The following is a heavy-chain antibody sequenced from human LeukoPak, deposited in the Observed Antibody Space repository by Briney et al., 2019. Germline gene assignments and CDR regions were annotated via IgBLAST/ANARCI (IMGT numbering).Heavy chain of an antibody. J-gene: IGHJ6*04. D-gene: IGHD4-17*01. CDR3: ARDPDPDYGDYLADV. CDR1: GGSISSGGYY. V-gene: IGHV4-31*03. CDR2: IYYSGST. Sequence: SETLSLTCTVSGGSISSGGYYWSWIRQHPGKGLEWIGYIYYSGSTYYNPSLKSRVTIPVDTSKNQFSLKLSSVTAADTAVYYCARDPDPDYGDYLADVWGKGTTVTVSS.